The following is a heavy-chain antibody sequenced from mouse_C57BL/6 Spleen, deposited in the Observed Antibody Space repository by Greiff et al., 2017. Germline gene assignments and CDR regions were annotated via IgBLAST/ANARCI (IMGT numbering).Heavy chain of an antibody. J-gene: IGHJ3*01. CDR2: INPGSGGT. Sequence: QVQLQQSGAELVRPGTSVKVSCKASGYAFTNYLIEWVKQRPGQGLEWIGVINPGSGGTNYNEKFKGKATLTADKSSSTAYMQLSSLTSEDSAVYFCAREGGGYPAWFAYWGQGTLVTVSA. D-gene: IGHD2-14*01. V-gene: IGHV1-54*01. CDR3: AREGGGYPAWFAY. CDR1: GYAFTNYL.